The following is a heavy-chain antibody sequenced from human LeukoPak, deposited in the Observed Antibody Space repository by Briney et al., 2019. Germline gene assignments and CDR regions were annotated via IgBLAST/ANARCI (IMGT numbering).Heavy chain of an antibody. J-gene: IGHJ6*02. D-gene: IGHD7-27*01. CDR3: ARGPGDYYYYYGMDV. V-gene: IGHV1-8*01. Sequence: ASVRVSCKASGYTFTSYDINWVRQATGQGLEWMGWMNPNSGNTGYAQKFQGRVTMTRSTSISTAYMELSSLRSEDTAVYYCARGPGDYYYYYGMDVWGQGTTVTVSS. CDR2: MNPNSGNT. CDR1: GYTFTSYD.